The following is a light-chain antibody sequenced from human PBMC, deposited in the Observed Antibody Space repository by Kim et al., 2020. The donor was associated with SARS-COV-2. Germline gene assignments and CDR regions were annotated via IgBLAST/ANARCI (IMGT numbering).Light chain of an antibody. CDR3: QQSYGIPWT. CDR1: QGLRNA. CDR2: GAT. V-gene: IGKV1-NL1*01. Sequence: PSVGHTVTITCRASQGLRNALAWYQHKPGKAPKLLVYGATTLQSGVPSRFSGSGSGTEYTLTISSLQPEDLGTFYRQQSYGIPWTFGQGTKVDIK. J-gene: IGKJ1*01.